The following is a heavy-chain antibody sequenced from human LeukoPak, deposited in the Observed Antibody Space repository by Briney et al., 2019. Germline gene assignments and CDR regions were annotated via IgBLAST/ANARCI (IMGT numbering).Heavy chain of an antibody. D-gene: IGHD2-2*01. CDR3: AKDPRDIVVVPAAGFDY. CDR2: ISGSGGSP. V-gene: IGHV3-23*01. J-gene: IGHJ4*02. Sequence: PGGSLRLSCAASGFTFSSYAMSWVRQAPGKGLEWVSAISGSGGSPYYADSVKGRFTISRDNSKNTLYLQMNSLRAEDTAVYYCAKDPRDIVVVPAAGFDYWGQGTLVTVSS. CDR1: GFTFSSYA.